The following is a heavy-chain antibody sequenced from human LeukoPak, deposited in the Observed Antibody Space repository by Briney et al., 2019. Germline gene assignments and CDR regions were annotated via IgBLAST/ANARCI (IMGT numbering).Heavy chain of an antibody. CDR1: GYTFTGYY. V-gene: IGHV1-2*02. CDR3: ARGSGSSSWDPFDY. CDR2: INPNSGGT. Sequence: GASVKVSCKASGYTFTGYYMHWVRQAPGQGLEWMGWINPNSGGTNYAQKFQGRVTMTRDTSISTAYMELSRLRYDDTAVFYCARGSGSSSWDPFDYWGQGTLVTVSS. J-gene: IGHJ4*02. D-gene: IGHD6-6*01.